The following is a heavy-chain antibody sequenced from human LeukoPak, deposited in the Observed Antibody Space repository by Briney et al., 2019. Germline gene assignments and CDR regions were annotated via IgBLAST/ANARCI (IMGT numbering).Heavy chain of an antibody. CDR3: ARDLSAVAGTDDAFDI. J-gene: IGHJ3*02. Sequence: GGSLRLSCAASGFTFSSYSMNWVRQAPGKGLEWVSSISSSSSYIYYADSVKGRFTISRDNAKNSLYLQMNSLRAEDTAVYYCARDLSAVAGTDDAFDIWGQGTMVTVSS. CDR1: GFTFSSYS. D-gene: IGHD6-19*01. CDR2: ISSSSSYI. V-gene: IGHV3-21*01.